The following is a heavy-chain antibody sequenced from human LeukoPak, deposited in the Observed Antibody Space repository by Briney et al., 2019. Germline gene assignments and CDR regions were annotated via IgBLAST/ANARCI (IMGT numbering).Heavy chain of an antibody. V-gene: IGHV4-31*03. J-gene: IGHJ4*02. D-gene: IGHD5-12*01. CDR1: GGSISSGGYY. Sequence: SETLSLTCTVSGGSISSGGYYWSWIRQHPGKGLEWIGYIYYSGSTYYNPSLKSRVTISVDTSKNQFSLKLSSVTAADTAVYYCARGREEYSGYDLEDYWGQGTLVTVSS. CDR2: IYYSGST. CDR3: ARGREEYSGYDLEDY.